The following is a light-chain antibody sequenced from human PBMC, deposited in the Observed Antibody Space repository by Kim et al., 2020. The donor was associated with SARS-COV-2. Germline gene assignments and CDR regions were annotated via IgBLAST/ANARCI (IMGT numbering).Light chain of an antibody. CDR1: SGHSSYA. CDR3: QTWGTGIWV. CDR2: LNSDGSH. V-gene: IGLV4-69*01. J-gene: IGLJ3*02. Sequence: ASVKLNWTLSSGHSSYAIAWHQQQPEKGPRDLMKLNSDGSHSKGDGIPDRFSGTSSGAERYLTISSLQSEDEADYYCQTWGTGIWVFGGGTQLTVL.